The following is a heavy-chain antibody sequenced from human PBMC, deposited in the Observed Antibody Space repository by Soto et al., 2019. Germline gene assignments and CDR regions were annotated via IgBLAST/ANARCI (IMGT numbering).Heavy chain of an antibody. CDR1: VFSFSTYS. D-gene: IGHD6-6*01. Sequence: EVQLVESGGGLLQPGGSLRLSCAASVFSFSTYSMNWVRQAPGKGLEWVSYISSRSYTIYYVDSVKGRFTISRDNAKNSLYRQMNSLRDEDTAVYYCARGGSSSDNGMDVWGQGTTVTVSS. CDR3: ARGGSSSDNGMDV. J-gene: IGHJ6*02. V-gene: IGHV3-48*02. CDR2: ISSRSYTI.